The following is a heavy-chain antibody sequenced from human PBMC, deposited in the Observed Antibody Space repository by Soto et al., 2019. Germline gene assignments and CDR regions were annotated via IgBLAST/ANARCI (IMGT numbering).Heavy chain of an antibody. D-gene: IGHD3-3*01. CDR2: IFYTGST. Sequence: SETLSLTCSVSGGTINSGDYFWSWIRQPPGKGLEWIGSIFYTGSTYYSPSLKSRASMSMDTSTNLFSLRLRSLPAADTAVYFGASVKATVFRDYYFDYWGQGTLVTVSS. CDR1: GGTINSGDYF. CDR3: ASVKATVFRDYYFDY. V-gene: IGHV4-30-4*01. J-gene: IGHJ4*02.